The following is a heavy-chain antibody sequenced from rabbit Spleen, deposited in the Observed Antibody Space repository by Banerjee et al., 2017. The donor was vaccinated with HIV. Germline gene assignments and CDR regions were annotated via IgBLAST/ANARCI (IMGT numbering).Heavy chain of an antibody. V-gene: IGHV1S45*01. CDR2: IYAGGNGKT. D-gene: IGHD7-1*01. CDR1: GVSFSSSYW. CDR3: ARRYNGDGYSDL. J-gene: IGHJ4*01. Sequence: QEQLVESGGGLVQPEGSLTLTCKASGVSFSSSYWICWVRQAPGKGLEWIACIYAGGNGKTYYARWAKGRFTISKTSSTTVTLQMPSLTAADTATYFCARRYNGDGYSDLWGPGTLVTVS.